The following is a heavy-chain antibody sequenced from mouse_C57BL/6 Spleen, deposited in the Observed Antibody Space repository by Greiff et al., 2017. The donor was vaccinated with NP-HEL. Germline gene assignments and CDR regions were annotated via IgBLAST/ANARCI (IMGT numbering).Heavy chain of an antibody. J-gene: IGHJ4*01. D-gene: IGHD1-1*01. CDR3: ARSELLRPYYYAMDY. V-gene: IGHV1-81*01. CDR1: GYTFTSYG. Sequence: QVQLKESGAELARPGASVKLSCKASGYTFTSYGISWVKQRTGQGLEWIGEIYPRSGNTYYNEKFKGKATLTADKSSSTAYMELRSLTSEDSAVYFCARSELLRPYYYAMDYWGQGTSVTVSS. CDR2: IYPRSGNT.